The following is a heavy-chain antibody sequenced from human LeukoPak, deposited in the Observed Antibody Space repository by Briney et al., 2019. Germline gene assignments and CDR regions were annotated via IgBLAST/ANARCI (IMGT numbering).Heavy chain of an antibody. CDR2: INHSGST. D-gene: IGHD3-3*01. J-gene: IGHJ5*02. CDR3: ARGRGTIFGVVKGNYFDP. Sequence: SETLSLTCAVYGGSFSGYYWSWIRQPPGKGLEWIGEINHSGSTNYNPSLKSRVTISVDTSKNQFSLKLSSVTAADTAVYYCARGRGTIFGVVKGNYFDPWGQGTLVTVSS. V-gene: IGHV4-34*01. CDR1: GGSFSGYY.